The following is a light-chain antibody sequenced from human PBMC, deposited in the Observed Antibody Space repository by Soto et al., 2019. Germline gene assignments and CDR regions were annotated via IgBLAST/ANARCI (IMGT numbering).Light chain of an antibody. CDR2: GAS. V-gene: IGKV3-20*01. CDR1: QSVSSSC. J-gene: IGKJ5*01. Sequence: EIVLTQSPGTLYLSPGERATLSCRASQSVSSSCLAWYQQKPGQAPRLLISGASSRATGIPDRFSGSGSGTDFTLTISRLEPEDFAVYYCQQCGSSSTFGQGTRLEIK. CDR3: QQCGSSST.